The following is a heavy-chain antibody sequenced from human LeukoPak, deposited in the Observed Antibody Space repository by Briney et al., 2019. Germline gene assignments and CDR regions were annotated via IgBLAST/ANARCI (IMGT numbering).Heavy chain of an antibody. CDR1: GGSISSSSYY. J-gene: IGHJ2*01. V-gene: IGHV4-39*01. D-gene: IGHD6-13*01. CDR3: ARVIAAVYWYFDL. CDR2: IYYSGST. Sequence: SEALSLTCTVSGGSISSSSYYWGWIRQPPGKGLEWIGSIYYSGSTYYNPSLKSRVTISVDTSKNQFSLKLSSVTAADTAVYYCARVIAAVYWYFDLWGRGTLVTVSS.